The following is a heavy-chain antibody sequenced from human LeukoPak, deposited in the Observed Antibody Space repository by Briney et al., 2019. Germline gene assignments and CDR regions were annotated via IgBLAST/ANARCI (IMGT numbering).Heavy chain of an antibody. CDR2: ISWDGGST. V-gene: IGHV3-43*01. J-gene: IGHJ4*02. Sequence: PGGSLRLSCAASGFTFDDYTMHWVRQAPGKGLEWVSLISWDGGSTYYADSVKGRFTISRDNSKNSLYLQMNSLRTEDTALYYCAKAYDSSGYSPLAFDYWGQGTLVTVSS. CDR1: GFTFDDYT. CDR3: AKAYDSSGYSPLAFDY. D-gene: IGHD3-22*01.